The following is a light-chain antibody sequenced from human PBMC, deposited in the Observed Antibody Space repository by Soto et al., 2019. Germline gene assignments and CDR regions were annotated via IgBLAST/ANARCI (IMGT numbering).Light chain of an antibody. CDR3: QQTYSTLNS. Sequence: DIQVTQSPSSLSASVGDRVPITCRASQSIRTYLNWYQQRPGKPPTLLIHTASTLQSGVPSRFSGSGSGTDFTLTISSLQPEDFATYYCQQTYSTLNSFGQGTKLEIK. CDR2: TAS. V-gene: IGKV1-39*01. CDR1: QSIRTY. J-gene: IGKJ2*03.